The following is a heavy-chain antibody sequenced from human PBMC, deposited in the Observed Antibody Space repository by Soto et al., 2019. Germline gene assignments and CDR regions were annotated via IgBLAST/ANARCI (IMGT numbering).Heavy chain of an antibody. CDR1: GYSFTSYW. Sequence: XGALKISCKGCGYSFTSYWIGWGRQMPGKGLEWMGIIYPGDCDTRYSPTFQGQVTIKAEKSISTAYLQWSSQKDTDTAMYYCARHRDDYGDYDYYYYGMDVWGQGTTVTVSS. V-gene: IGHV5-51*01. D-gene: IGHD4-17*01. J-gene: IGHJ6*02. CDR2: IYPGDCDT. CDR3: ARHRDDYGDYDYYYYGMDV.